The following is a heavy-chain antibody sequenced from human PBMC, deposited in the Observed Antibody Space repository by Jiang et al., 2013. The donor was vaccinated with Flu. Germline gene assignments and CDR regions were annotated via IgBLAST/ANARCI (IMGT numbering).Heavy chain of an antibody. CDR1: GGSISSYY. Sequence: GGSISSYYWSWIRQPPGKGLEWIGYIYYSGSTNYNPSLKSRVTISVDTSKNQFSLKLSSVTAADTAVYYCARGGGYDILTGYYQRLGYWGQGTLVTVSS. J-gene: IGHJ4*02. CDR2: IYYSGST. V-gene: IGHV4-59*01. CDR3: ARGGGYDILTGYYQRLGY. D-gene: IGHD3-9*01.